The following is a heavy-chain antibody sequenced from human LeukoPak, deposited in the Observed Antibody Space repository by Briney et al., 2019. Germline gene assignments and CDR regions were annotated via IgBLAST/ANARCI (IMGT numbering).Heavy chain of an antibody. D-gene: IGHD2-15*01. CDR3: ARDGCSGGSCYIDY. CDR1: GGSISSGGYY. Sequence: SETLSLTCTVSGGSISSGGYYWSWIRQHPGKGLEWIGYIYYSGSTYYNPSLKSRVTIPVDTSKNQFSLKLSSVTAADTAVYYCARDGCSGGSCYIDYWGQGTLVTVSS. V-gene: IGHV4-31*03. J-gene: IGHJ4*02. CDR2: IYYSGST.